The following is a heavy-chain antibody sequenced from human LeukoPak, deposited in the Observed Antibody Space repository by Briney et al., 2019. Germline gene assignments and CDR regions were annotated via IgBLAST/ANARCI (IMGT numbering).Heavy chain of an antibody. D-gene: IGHD3-10*01. CDR2: IYYSGST. Sequence: PSETLSLTCTFSGGSMSSYYWSWLRKPPGKGLEWIGYIYYSGSTNYSPSLKSRVTISVDTSKNQFSLRLSSVTAADTAVYYCASPGYFYGSGSVDDAFDIWGQGTTVTVSS. J-gene: IGHJ3*02. CDR1: GGSMSSYY. CDR3: ASPGYFYGSGSVDDAFDI. V-gene: IGHV4-59*01.